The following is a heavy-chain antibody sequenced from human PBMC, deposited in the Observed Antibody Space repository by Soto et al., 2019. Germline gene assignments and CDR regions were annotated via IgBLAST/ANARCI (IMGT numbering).Heavy chain of an antibody. CDR2: IYYSGST. CDR3: ARDRVTRGYFDY. CDR1: GGSISSGGYY. D-gene: IGHD3-10*01. V-gene: IGHV4-31*03. J-gene: IGHJ4*02. Sequence: SETLSLTCTVSGGSISSGGYYWSWIRQHPGKGLEWIGYIYYSGSTYYNPSLKSRVTISVDTSKNQFSLKLSSVTAADTAVYYCARDRVTRGYFDYWGQETLVTVSS.